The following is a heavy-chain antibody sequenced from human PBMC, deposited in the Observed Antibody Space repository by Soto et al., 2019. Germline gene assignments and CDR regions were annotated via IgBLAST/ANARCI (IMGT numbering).Heavy chain of an antibody. J-gene: IGHJ3*01. CDR1: GGSVGSGAYY. CDR3: ARHDYSDRAFDL. Sequence: SETLSLTCIVSGGSVGSGAYYWSWIRQPPGNVLEWIGYIQYSGDTNYNSSLKSRVTISVDMSRNRFSLKLTSVTAADTAFYYCARHDYSDRAFDLWGQGTMVTVSS. D-gene: IGHD3-22*01. CDR2: IQYSGDT. V-gene: IGHV4-61*08.